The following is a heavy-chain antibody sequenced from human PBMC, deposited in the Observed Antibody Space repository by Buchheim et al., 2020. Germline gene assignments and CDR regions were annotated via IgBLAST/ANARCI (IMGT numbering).Heavy chain of an antibody. Sequence: QVQLVQSGAEVKKPGASVKVSCKASGYTFTSYYMHWVRQAPGQGLEWMGIINPSGGSTSYAQKFQGSVTMTRDTSMSTADMELSSLRSEDTAVYYCASRSIAVADPGGMDVWGQGTT. D-gene: IGHD6-19*01. CDR1: GYTFTSYY. CDR2: INPSGGST. J-gene: IGHJ6*02. CDR3: ASRSIAVADPGGMDV. V-gene: IGHV1-46*01.